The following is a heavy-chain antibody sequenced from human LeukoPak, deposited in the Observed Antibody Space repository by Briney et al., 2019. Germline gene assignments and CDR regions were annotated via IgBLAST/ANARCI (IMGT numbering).Heavy chain of an antibody. CDR1: GGSISSSSYY. CDR3: AIQSFSPIVVVPAAILYYYMDV. V-gene: IGHV4-39*01. D-gene: IGHD2-2*01. CDR2: IYYSGST. J-gene: IGHJ6*03. Sequence: SATLSLTCTVSGGSISSSSYYWGWIRQPPGKGLEWIGSIYYSGSTYYNPSLKSRVTISVDTSKNQFSLKLSSVTAADTAVYYCAIQSFSPIVVVPAAILYYYMDVWGKGTTVTVSS.